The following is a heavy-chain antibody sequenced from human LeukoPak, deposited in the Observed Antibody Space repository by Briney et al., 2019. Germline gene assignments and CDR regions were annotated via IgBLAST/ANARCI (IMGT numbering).Heavy chain of an antibody. CDR3: ASPDEGRTTVTTYDAFDI. CDR1: GYSFTSHY. CDR2: INPSGSST. Sequence: ASVKVSCKASGYSFTSHYMHWVRQAPGQGLEWLGLINPSGSSTLYAQKFQGRVTMTRDMSTTTDYMELSSLRSEDTAVYYCASPDEGRTTVTTYDAFDIWGQGTMVTVSS. D-gene: IGHD4-17*01. J-gene: IGHJ3*02. V-gene: IGHV1-46*01.